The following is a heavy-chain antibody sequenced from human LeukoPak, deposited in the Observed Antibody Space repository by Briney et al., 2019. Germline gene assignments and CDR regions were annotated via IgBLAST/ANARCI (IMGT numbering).Heavy chain of an antibody. V-gene: IGHV4-30-2*01. CDR3: ARAEGWFDP. CDR1: GGSISSGGSS. Sequence: PSETLSLTCAVSGGSISSGGSSWSWIRQPPGKGLEWIGYIYHSGSTYYNPSLKSRVTISVDRSKNQFSLKLSSVTAADTAVYYCARAEGWFDPWGQGTLVTVSS. CDR2: IYHSGST. J-gene: IGHJ5*02.